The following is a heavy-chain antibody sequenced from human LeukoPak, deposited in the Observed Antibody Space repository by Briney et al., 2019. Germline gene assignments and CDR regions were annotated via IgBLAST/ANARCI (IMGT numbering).Heavy chain of an antibody. V-gene: IGHV3-7*01. CDR3: ATATASNWFDP. CDR2: IKEDGSEK. CDR1: GFTYSAYW. J-gene: IGHJ5*02. Sequence: TGGSLRLSCGASGFTYSAYWMSWVGQAPGKGLEWVANIKEDGSEKYYVDSVKGRCTISRDNAKNSLSMQITSLRAEATAVYYCATATASNWFDPWGQGTLVTVSS. D-gene: IGHD2-21*01.